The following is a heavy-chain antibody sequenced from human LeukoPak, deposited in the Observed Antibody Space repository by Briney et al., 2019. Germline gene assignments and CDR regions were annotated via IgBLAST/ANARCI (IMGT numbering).Heavy chain of an antibody. CDR2: IYYSGST. V-gene: IGHV4-59*01. CDR1: GVSISSYY. J-gene: IGHJ6*03. Sequence: SETLSLTCTVSGVSISSYYWSWIRQPPGKGLEGIGYIYYSGSTNSNPSLKSRVTISVDTSKNQFSLKLSSVTAADTAVYYCARGHYDFWSGYHYYYYMDVWGKGTTVTVSS. CDR3: ARGHYDFWSGYHYYYYMDV. D-gene: IGHD3-3*01.